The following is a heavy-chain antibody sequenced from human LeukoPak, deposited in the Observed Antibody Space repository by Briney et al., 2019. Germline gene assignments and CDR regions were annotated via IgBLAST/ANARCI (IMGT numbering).Heavy chain of an antibody. CDR2: IYSGGST. D-gene: IGHD6-13*01. CDR1: GVTVSNNY. J-gene: IGHJ4*02. CDR3: ARDPPAVATNTYG. V-gene: IGHV3-66*01. Sequence: GGSLRLSCAASGVTVSNNYMNWVRQAPGKGLEWVSLIYSGGSTYYADSVKGRFTISRDNSKNTLCLQMNSLRAEDTAVYYCARDPPAVATNTYGWGQGTLVTVSS.